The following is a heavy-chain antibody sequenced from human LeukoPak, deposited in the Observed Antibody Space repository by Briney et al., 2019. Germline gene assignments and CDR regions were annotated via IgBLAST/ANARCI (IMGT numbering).Heavy chain of an antibody. CDR3: ARDGGKGYEIDY. D-gene: IGHD2-2*01. CDR1: GYTFSSYS. J-gene: IGHJ4*02. CDR2: ISVRSNYI. V-gene: IGHV3-21*01. Sequence: GGSLRLSCAASGYTFSSYSINWVRQAPGKGLEWVSSISVRSNYIYYADSVRGRFRISRDDARDSLYLQMNSLRAEDTAVYYCARDGGKGYEIDYWGQGTLVTVSS.